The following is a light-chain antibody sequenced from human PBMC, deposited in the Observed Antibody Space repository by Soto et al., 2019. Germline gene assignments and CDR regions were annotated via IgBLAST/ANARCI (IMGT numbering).Light chain of an antibody. V-gene: IGKV3-20*01. Sequence: TSVYFGDRKNISNNYLAWYQQKPGKAPRLLIYDASNLEPGIPDRFSGSGSGTDFTLTISSLHRDDFALYYCQQYGRPHTFGPGTKVDIK. CDR1: KNISNNY. CDR3: QQYGRPHT. CDR2: DAS. J-gene: IGKJ1*01.